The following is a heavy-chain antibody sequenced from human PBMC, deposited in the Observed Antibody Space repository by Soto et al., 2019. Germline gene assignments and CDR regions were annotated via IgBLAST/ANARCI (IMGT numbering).Heavy chain of an antibody. V-gene: IGHV3-21*01. CDR1: GFTFSSYA. CDR2: ISSTSSYT. Sequence: XGSLRLSGAASGFTFSSYAMNWVRQTQEKGLEWVSSISSTSSYTHYSGSVKGRFTISRDNANNSLFLQMNSLRAEDTATYYCARDLALAGNYWGQGALVIVSS. J-gene: IGHJ4*02. D-gene: IGHD6-19*01. CDR3: ARDLALAGNY.